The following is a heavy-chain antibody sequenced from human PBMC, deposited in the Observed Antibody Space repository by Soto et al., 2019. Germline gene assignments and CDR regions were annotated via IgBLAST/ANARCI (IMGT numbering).Heavy chain of an antibody. J-gene: IGHJ4*01. D-gene: IGHD7-27*01. CDR3: AKDLGDWGYFDY. Sequence: QVQLVESGGGVVQPGRSLRLSCAASGFTFSSYGMHWVRQAPGKGLEWVAVISYDGSNKYYADSVKGRFTISRDNSKNTLYLQMNSLRTEDTAVYYCAKDLGDWGYFDYWGHGTLVTVSS. V-gene: IGHV3-30*18. CDR1: GFTFSSYG. CDR2: ISYDGSNK.